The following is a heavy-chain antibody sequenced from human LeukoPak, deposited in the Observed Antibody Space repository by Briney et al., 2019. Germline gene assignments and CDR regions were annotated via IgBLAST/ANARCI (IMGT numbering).Heavy chain of an antibody. Sequence: PGGSLRLSCAASGFSFRTYAMTWVRQAPGKGLEWVTSTSGSGATTYNADPLKGRFTISRDNSKNTLYLQMNSLRAEDTAVYYCVKGSTSSGYYYAPDYWGQGTLVTVS. V-gene: IGHV3-23*01. CDR1: GFSFRTYA. J-gene: IGHJ4*02. D-gene: IGHD3-22*01. CDR3: VKGSTSSGYYYAPDY. CDR2: TSGSGATT.